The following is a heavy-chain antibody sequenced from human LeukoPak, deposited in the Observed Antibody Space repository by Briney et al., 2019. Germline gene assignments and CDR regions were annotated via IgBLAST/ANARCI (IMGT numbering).Heavy chain of an antibody. D-gene: IGHD4-17*01. CDR1: GYSFTSHW. V-gene: IGHV5-10-1*01. Sequence: GESLKISCKGSGYSFTSHWISWVRQMPGKGLEWMGRIDPSDSYTNYSPSFQGHVTISADKSISTAYLQWSSLRASDTAMYYCARLGDYGDYDAFDIWGQGAMVTVSS. J-gene: IGHJ3*02. CDR2: IDPSDSYT. CDR3: ARLGDYGDYDAFDI.